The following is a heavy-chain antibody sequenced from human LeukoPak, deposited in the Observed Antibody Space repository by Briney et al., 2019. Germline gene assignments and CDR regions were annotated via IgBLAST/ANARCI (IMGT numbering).Heavy chain of an antibody. CDR1: GFTFSSYG. D-gene: IGHD4-23*01. J-gene: IGHJ4*02. CDR3: ARDDYGGKGPFDY. CDR2: ISGSGGST. Sequence: GGTLRLSCAASGFTFSSYGMSWVRQAPGKGLEWVSAISGSGGSTYYADSVKGRFTISRDNSKNTLYLQMNSLRAEDTAVYYCARDDYGGKGPFDYWGQGTLVTVSS. V-gene: IGHV3-23*01.